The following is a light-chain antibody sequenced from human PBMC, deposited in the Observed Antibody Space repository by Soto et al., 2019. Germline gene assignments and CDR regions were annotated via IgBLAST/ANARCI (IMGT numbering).Light chain of an antibody. Sequence: QSALTQPASVSESLGQSITISCTGTSSDIGYYNYVSWYQHHPGKAPKLMIYDVSNRPSGVSRRFSGSKSGNTASLTISGLRAEDAADYYCTSYTTSSTLVFGGGTKLTVL. CDR1: SSDIGYYNY. J-gene: IGLJ2*01. CDR3: TSYTTSSTLV. V-gene: IGLV2-14*03. CDR2: DVS.